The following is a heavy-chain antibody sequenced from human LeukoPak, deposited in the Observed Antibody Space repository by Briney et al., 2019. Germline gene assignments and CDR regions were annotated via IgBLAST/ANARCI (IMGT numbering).Heavy chain of an antibody. CDR3: ARAYDSSWHNFDY. CDR1: GFTLSSFT. Sequence: PGRSLRLSCAASGFTLSSFTMHWVRHNPGKGLEWVADISYDESQKWYADSVKGRFTISRDISKNTLYLEMDSLRGEDTAVYYCARAYDSSWHNFDYWGQGSLVTVSS. V-gene: IGHV3-30-3*01. J-gene: IGHJ4*02. D-gene: IGHD6-13*01. CDR2: ISYDESQK.